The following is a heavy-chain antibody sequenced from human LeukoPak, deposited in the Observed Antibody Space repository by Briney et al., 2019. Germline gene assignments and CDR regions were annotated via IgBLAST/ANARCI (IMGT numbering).Heavy chain of an antibody. D-gene: IGHD2-15*01. Sequence: GGSLRLSCAASGFTFSSYWMHWVRQAPGKGLVWVSRINSGGSSTSYADSVKGRFTISRDNAKNTLYLQMNSLRAEDTAVYYCARDLGDIVVVVAASNAFDIWGQGTMVTVSS. J-gene: IGHJ3*02. CDR3: ARDLGDIVVVVAASNAFDI. CDR1: GFTFSSYW. CDR2: INSGGSST. V-gene: IGHV3-74*01.